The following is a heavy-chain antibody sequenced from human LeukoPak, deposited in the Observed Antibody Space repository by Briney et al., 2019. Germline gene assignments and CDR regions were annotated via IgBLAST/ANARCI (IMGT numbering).Heavy chain of an antibody. CDR3: ARDRGLVVAATWWFDP. V-gene: IGHV1-2*02. CDR1: GYTFTGYY. D-gene: IGHD2-15*01. Sequence: GASVKVSFKASGYTFTGYYIHWVRQPPGQGLEWIGCINPNSGGTNYAQQFQGRVTMTRATSMSTAYMELSRLRSDDTAVYYCARDRGLVVAATWWFDPWGQGTLVTVSS. J-gene: IGHJ5*02. CDR2: INPNSGGT.